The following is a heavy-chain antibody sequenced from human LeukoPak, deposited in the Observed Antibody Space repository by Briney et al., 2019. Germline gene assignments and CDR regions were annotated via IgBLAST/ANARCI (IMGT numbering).Heavy chain of an antibody. CDR3: ARDLGHSGSYLELDY. CDR2: IRYDGSNK. V-gene: IGHV3-30*02. Sequence: GGSLRLSCAASGFTFSSYGMHWVRQAPGKGLEWVAFIRYDGSNKYYADSVKGRFTISRDNSKNTLYLQMNSLRAEDTAVYYCARDLGHSGSYLELDYWGQGTLVTVSS. J-gene: IGHJ4*02. D-gene: IGHD1-26*01. CDR1: GFTFSSYG.